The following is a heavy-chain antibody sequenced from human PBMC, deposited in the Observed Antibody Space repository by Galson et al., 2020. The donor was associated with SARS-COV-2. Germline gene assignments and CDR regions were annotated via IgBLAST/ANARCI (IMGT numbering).Heavy chain of an antibody. CDR3: VRGGYCSGGKCYRSQFPDLGDS. CDR1: GYSFISYG. V-gene: IGHV1-18*04. CDR2: ISADNGNT. D-gene: IGHD2-15*01. Sequence: ASVKVSCKTSGYSFISYGITWVRQAPGQGLEWMGWISADNGNTHFSQKLQGRLFMTTDSSTNTAYMDLRSLRSDDTAVYYCVRGGYCSGGKCYRSQFPDLGDSWGQGTLVTVSS. J-gene: IGHJ4*02.